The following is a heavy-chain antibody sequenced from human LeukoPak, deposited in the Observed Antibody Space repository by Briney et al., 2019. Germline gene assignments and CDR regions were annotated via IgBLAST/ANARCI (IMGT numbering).Heavy chain of an antibody. J-gene: IGHJ5*02. Sequence: GGSLRLSCAASRFTFSSYAMSWVPQAPGKGLEWVSDISGSGGSTYYADSVKGRFTISRDNSKNPLYLQMNSLRAEDTAVYYCAKLGIVVVVAATTWFDPWGQGTLVTVSS. D-gene: IGHD2-15*01. CDR3: AKLGIVVVVAATTWFDP. CDR1: RFTFSSYA. V-gene: IGHV3-23*01. CDR2: ISGSGGST.